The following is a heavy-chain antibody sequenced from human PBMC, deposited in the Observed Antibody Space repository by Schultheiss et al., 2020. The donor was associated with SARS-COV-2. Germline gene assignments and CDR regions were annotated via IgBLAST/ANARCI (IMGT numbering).Heavy chain of an antibody. J-gene: IGHJ3*02. CDR3: ARGPGQWLYSGAFDI. CDR2: ISYDGSNK. Sequence: GESLKISCAASGFTFSSYGMHWVRQAPGKGLEWVAVISYDGSNKYYADSVKGRFTISRDNSKNTLYLQMNSLRAEDTAVYYCARGPGQWLYSGAFDIWGQGTMVTVSS. CDR1: GFTFSSYG. D-gene: IGHD6-19*01. V-gene: IGHV3-30*03.